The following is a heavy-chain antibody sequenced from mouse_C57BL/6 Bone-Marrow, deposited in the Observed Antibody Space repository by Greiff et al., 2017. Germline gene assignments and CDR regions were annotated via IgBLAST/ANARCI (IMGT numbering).Heavy chain of an antibody. Sequence: EVKLMESGGGLVQPGGSLSLSCAASGFTFTDYYMSWVRQPPGKALEWLGFIRNKANGYTTEYSASVKGRFTISRDNSQSILYLQMNALRAEDSATYDCASLLLRSGYARDYWGQGTSVTGSS. CDR2: IRNKANGYTT. CDR3: ASLLLRSGYARDY. D-gene: IGHD1-1*01. J-gene: IGHJ4*01. CDR1: GFTFTDYY. V-gene: IGHV7-3*01.